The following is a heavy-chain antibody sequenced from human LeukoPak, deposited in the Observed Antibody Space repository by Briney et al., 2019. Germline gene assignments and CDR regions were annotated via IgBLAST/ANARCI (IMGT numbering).Heavy chain of an antibody. CDR2: IKPDSGST. CDR3: ARVSIAAAGTISGYYYYMDV. J-gene: IGHJ6*03. D-gene: IGHD6-13*01. V-gene: IGHV1-2*06. CDR1: GYTFTGYY. Sequence: GASVKVSCTASGYTFTGYYMHWVRQAPGQGLEWMGRIKPDSGSTNYAHNVQGRVTMTRDTSINTPYMELSRLRSEDTAVYYCARVSIAAAGTISGYYYYMDVWGKGTTVTVSS.